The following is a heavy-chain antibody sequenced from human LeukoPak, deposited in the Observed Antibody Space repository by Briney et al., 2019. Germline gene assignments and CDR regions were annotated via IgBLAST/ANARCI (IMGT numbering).Heavy chain of an antibody. Sequence: PGGSLRLSCTASGFTFRNHGMNWVRQAPGKGLEWVSGISPNGGITYYADSVKGRFTISRDNSRNTVSLQMNYLRAEDTAIYYCAKDDAWLQYENWGQGILVIVSS. V-gene: IGHV3-23*01. CDR1: GFTFRNHG. D-gene: IGHD5-24*01. J-gene: IGHJ4*02. CDR3: AKDDAWLQYEN. CDR2: ISPNGGIT.